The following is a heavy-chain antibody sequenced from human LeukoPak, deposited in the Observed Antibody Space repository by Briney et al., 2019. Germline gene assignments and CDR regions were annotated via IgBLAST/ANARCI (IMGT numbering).Heavy chain of an antibody. D-gene: IGHD2-15*01. V-gene: IGHV5-51*01. J-gene: IGHJ4*02. CDR2: IYPGDSDT. CDR1: GYSFTSYW. CDR3: ARGAYCSGGSCYWYYFDY. Sequence: GESLKISCKGSGYSFTSYWIGWVRQMPGKGLEWMGIIYPGDSDTRYSPSFQGQVTISADKSISTAYLQWSSLKASDTAMYYCARGAYCSGGSCYWYYFDYWGQGTLVTVSS.